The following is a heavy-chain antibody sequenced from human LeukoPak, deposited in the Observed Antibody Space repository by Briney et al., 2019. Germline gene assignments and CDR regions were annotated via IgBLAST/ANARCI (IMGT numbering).Heavy chain of an antibody. D-gene: IGHD3-22*01. CDR1: GGSFSGYY. CDR2: INHSGST. J-gene: IGHJ3*02. Sequence: SETLSLTCAVYGGSFSGYYWSWVRQPPGKRLEWIGEINHSGSTNYNPSLKSRVTISVDTSKNQFSLKLSSVTAADTAAYFCARGPYSYDSSGAFDIWGQGTMVTVSS. V-gene: IGHV4-34*01. CDR3: ARGPYSYDSSGAFDI.